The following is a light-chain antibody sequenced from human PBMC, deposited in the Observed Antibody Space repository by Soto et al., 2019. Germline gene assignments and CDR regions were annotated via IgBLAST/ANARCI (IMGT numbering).Light chain of an antibody. J-gene: IGLJ1*01. CDR2: DVS. V-gene: IGLV2-14*01. CDR1: SSDVGGYNY. CDR3: SANTRLSPYV. Sequence: QSVLTQPASVSGSPGQSITISCTGTSSDVGGYNYVSWYRQHPGRAPKLMIYDVSTRPSGVSNRFSGSQSGNTASRTTPGLQFDDEADEDCSANTRLSPYVYGSRTKVT.